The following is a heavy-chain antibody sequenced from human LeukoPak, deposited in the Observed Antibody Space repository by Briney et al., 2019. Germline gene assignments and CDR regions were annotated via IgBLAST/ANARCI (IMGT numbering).Heavy chain of an antibody. CDR2: LNDDGSTT. D-gene: IGHD1-14*01. V-gene: IGHV3-74*01. J-gene: IGHJ3*02. CDR1: GFTFSRSW. Sequence: GGSLRLSCAASGFTFSRSWMHWVRQSPGKGLVWVSRLNDDGSTTTYADSVKGRFTISRDNAKNTLYLQMNSLRVEDTAVYYCARNNGDRADAFDIWGQGTMVTVSS. CDR3: ARNNGDRADAFDI.